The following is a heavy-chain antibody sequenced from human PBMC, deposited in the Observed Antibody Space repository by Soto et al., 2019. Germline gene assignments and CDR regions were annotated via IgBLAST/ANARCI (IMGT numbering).Heavy chain of an antibody. CDR2: ITYNGDNT. CDR3: ARYIRGPTVFYFDF. CDR1: GFTFSSYA. D-gene: IGHD5-18*01. V-gene: IGHV3-23*01. J-gene: IGHJ4*02. Sequence: GGSLRLSCAASGFTFSSYAMTWVRQAPGKGLDWVSVITYNGDNTYYADSVKGRFTISRDNSKDTVDLQMNSLRAKDTAIYYCARYIRGPTVFYFDFWGPGVLVTVSS.